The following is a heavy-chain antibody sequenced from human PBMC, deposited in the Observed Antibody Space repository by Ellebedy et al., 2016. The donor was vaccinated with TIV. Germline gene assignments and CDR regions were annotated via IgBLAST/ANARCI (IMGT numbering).Heavy chain of an antibody. Sequence: SETLSLXXAVYGGSFSGYYWSWIRQPPGKGLEWIGEINHSGSTNYNPSLKSRVTISVDTSKNQFSLKLSSVTAADTAVYYCARGGYQLLAYHYYGMDVWGQGTTVTVSS. CDR3: ARGGYQLLAYHYYGMDV. CDR2: INHSGST. D-gene: IGHD2-2*01. V-gene: IGHV4-34*01. CDR1: GGSFSGYY. J-gene: IGHJ6*02.